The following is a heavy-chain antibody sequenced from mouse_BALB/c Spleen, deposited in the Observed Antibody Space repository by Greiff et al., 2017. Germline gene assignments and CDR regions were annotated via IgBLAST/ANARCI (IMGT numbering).Heavy chain of an antibody. CDR3: ARHYYGSDY. D-gene: IGHD1-1*01. V-gene: IGHV1-7*01. CDR2: INPSTGYT. Sequence: VQLQQSGAELAKPGASVKMSCKASGYTFTSYWMHWVKQRPGQGLEWIGYINPSTGYTEYNQKFKDKATLTADKSSSTAYMQLSSLTSEDSAVYYCARHYYGSDYWGQGTTLTVSS. CDR1: GYTFTSYW. J-gene: IGHJ2*01.